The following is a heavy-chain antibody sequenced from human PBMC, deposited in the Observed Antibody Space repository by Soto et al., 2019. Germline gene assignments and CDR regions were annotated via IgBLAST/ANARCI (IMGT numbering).Heavy chain of an antibody. CDR3: ARDPAPSGWFDY. D-gene: IGHD6-19*01. V-gene: IGHV3-23*01. J-gene: IGHJ5*01. Sequence: PGGSLRLSCAASGFTFSSYAMSWVRQAPGKGLEWVSAISGSGGSTYYADSVKGRFTISRDSAKNTLYLQMNSLRAEDTAVYYCARDPAPSGWFDYWGQGTLVTVSS. CDR2: ISGSGGST. CDR1: GFTFSSYA.